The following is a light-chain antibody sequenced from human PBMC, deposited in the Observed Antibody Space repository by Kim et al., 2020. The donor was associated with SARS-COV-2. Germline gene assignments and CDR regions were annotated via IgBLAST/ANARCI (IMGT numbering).Light chain of an antibody. V-gene: IGLV2-14*03. CDR3: SSSTSTTTRV. J-gene: IGLJ1*01. CDR2: DVS. CDR1: SSDLGAYTY. Sequence: QSALTQPASVSGSPGQSITISCTGTSSDLGAYTYVSWYQQHPGKAPKLIIYDVSKRPSGVFNRFSGSKSGDTASLTIFGLQAEDEADYYCSSSTSTTTRVFGTGTKVTVL.